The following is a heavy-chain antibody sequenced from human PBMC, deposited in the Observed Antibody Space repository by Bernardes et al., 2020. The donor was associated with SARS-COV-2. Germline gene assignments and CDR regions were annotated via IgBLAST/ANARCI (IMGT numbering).Heavy chain of an antibody. V-gene: IGHV4-34*01. CDR2: INHSGRT. CDR1: GGSFSGYY. CDR3: ARGEVGASPLDYYGMDV. D-gene: IGHD1-26*01. J-gene: IGHJ6*02. Sequence: SETLSLTCAVYGGSFSGYYWSWIRQPPGKGLAWIGEINHSGRTHYNPSLKSRVTISVDTSKNQFSLKLSSVTAADTAVYYCARGEVGASPLDYYGMDVWGQGTTVTVSS.